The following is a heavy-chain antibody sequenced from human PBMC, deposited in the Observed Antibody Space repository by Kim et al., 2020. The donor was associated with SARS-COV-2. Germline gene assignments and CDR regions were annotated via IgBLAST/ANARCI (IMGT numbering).Heavy chain of an antibody. D-gene: IGHD4-17*01. CDR3: ARGHDYGGNSWSVPLDY. CDR2: ISSSSSTI. J-gene: IGHJ4*02. Sequence: GGSLRLSCAASGFTFSSYSMNWVRQAPGKGLEWVSYISSSSSTIYYADSVKGRFTISRDNAKNSLYLQMNSLRDEDTAVYYCARGHDYGGNSWSVPLDYWGQGTLVTVSS. V-gene: IGHV3-48*02. CDR1: GFTFSSYS.